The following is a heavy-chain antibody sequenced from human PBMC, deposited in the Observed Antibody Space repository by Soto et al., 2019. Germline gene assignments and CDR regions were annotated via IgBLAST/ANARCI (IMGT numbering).Heavy chain of an antibody. Sequence: EVQLVESGGGLIQPGGSLRLSCAASGFTVSSNYMSWVRQAPGKGLEWGSGIYSGGSTYYADSVKGRFTISRDNSKNKLYLQMNSLRAEDTAVYYCARDPFADVSGRNYWGQGTLVTVSS. J-gene: IGHJ4*02. V-gene: IGHV3-53*01. CDR1: GFTVSSNY. CDR3: ARDPFADVSGRNY. CDR2: IYSGGST. D-gene: IGHD3-10*01.